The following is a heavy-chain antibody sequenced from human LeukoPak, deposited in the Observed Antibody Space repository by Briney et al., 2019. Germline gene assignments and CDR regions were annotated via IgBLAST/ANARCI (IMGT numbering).Heavy chain of an antibody. CDR1: GGSISSGGYY. Sequence: SQTLSLTCTVSGGSISSGGYYWSWIRQHPGKGLEWIGYIYYSGSTYYNPSLKSRVTISVDTSKNQFSLKLSSVTAADTAVYYCARFIYGSGRLANEPTNNYFDYWGQGTLVTVSS. D-gene: IGHD3-10*01. J-gene: IGHJ4*02. CDR3: ARFIYGSGRLANEPTNNYFDY. CDR2: IYYSGST. V-gene: IGHV4-31*03.